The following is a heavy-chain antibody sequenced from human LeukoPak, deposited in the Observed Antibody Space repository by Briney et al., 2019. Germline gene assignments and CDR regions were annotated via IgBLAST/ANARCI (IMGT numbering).Heavy chain of an antibody. CDR1: GFTFISYN. CDR3: AREVVVAATPLGY. Sequence: GGSLRLSCAASGFTFISYNMNWVRQAPGKGLEWLSSITSDSTYTYYTDSLKGRFTISRDNAKNLLSLQMSNLRADDTAVYYCAREVVVAATPLGYWGQGTLVTVSS. CDR2: ITSDSTYT. D-gene: IGHD2-15*01. J-gene: IGHJ4*02. V-gene: IGHV3-21*01.